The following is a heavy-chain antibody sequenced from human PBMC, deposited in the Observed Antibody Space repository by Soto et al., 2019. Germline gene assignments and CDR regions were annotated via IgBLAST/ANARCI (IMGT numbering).Heavy chain of an antibody. J-gene: IGHJ2*01. Sequence: MTFAGQGSGEGLDWVSSFSSTTNYIYYGDSMKARFTISRDNAENSLYLEMNSLRAEDTAVYYCSKGYGDHRELNSFPGRRSPDL. D-gene: IGHD4-17*01. CDR2: FSSTTNYI. V-gene: IGHV3-21*06. CDR3: SKGYGDHRELNSFPGRRSPDL.